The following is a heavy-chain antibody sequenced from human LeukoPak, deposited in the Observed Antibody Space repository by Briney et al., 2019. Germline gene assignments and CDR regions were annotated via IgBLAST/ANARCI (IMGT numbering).Heavy chain of an antibody. J-gene: IGHJ6*03. D-gene: IGHD1-26*01. CDR1: GFTFSSYW. CDR3: ARGVGATTYFDYYYYYMDV. Sequence: GGSLRLSCAASGFTFSSYWMNWVRQAPGKGLEWVANIKRDGSEKYYVDSVKGRFTISRDNAKNSLYLQMNSLRAEDTAVYYCARGVGATTYFDYYYYYMDVWGKGTTVTISS. CDR2: IKRDGSEK. V-gene: IGHV3-7*03.